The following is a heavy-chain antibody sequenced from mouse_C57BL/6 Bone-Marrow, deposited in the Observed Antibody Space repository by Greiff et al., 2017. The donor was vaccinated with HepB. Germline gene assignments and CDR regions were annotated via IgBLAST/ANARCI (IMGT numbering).Heavy chain of an antibody. CDR1: GYSITSGYY. V-gene: IGHV3-6*01. D-gene: IGHD1-1*01. CDR3: ARGVVEY. J-gene: IGHJ2*01. CDR2: ISYDGSN. Sequence: EVQLQQSGPGLVKPSQSLSLTCSVTGYSITSGYYWNWIRQFPGNKLEWMGYISYDGSNNYNPSLKNRISITRDTSKNQFFLKLNSVTTEDTATYDCARGVVEYWGQGTTLTVSS.